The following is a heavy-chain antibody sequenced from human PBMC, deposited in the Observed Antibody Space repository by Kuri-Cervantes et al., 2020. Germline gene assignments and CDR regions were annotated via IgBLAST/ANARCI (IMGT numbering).Heavy chain of an antibody. CDR1: GGSISSYY. CDR2: MYYSGST. CDR3: ATGDGDYGDPWGY. D-gene: IGHD4-17*01. Sequence: ESLKISCTVSGGSISSYYWRWIRQPPGKGLEWIGYMYYSGSTNYNPSLKSRVTISVDTSKNQFSLKLSSVTAADTAVYYCATGDGDYGDPWGYWGQGTLVTVSS. V-gene: IGHV4-59*12. J-gene: IGHJ4*02.